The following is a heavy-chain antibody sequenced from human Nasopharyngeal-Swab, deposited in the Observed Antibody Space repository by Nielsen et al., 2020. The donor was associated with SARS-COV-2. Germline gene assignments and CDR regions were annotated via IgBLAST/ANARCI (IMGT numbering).Heavy chain of an antibody. CDR2: ISHSGTS. V-gene: IGHV4-34*01. J-gene: IGHJ6*02. CDR3: ARGGPPGHYYHYYGLDV. Sequence: WTRQPPGKGLEWIGEISHSGTSKYNPSLKSRVTISVDTSKNQVSLKLRSVTAADRGVYYCARGGPPGHYYHYYGLDVWGQGTTVTVSS. D-gene: IGHD1-14*01.